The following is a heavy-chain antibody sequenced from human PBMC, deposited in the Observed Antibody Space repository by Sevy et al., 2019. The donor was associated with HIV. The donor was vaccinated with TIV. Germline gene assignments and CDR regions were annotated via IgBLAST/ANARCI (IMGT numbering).Heavy chain of an antibody. CDR2: ISYDGSNK. CDR3: AKALGVGVGATTGFYYYYGIDV. CDR1: GFTFSSYG. V-gene: IGHV3-30*18. J-gene: IGHJ6*02. D-gene: IGHD1-26*01. Sequence: GGSLRLSCAASGFTFSSYGMHWVRQAPGKGLEWVAVISYDGSNKYYADFEKGRFTISRDNSKNTLYLQMNGLRHEDTAVYYCAKALGVGVGATTGFYYYYGIDVWGQGTTVTVSS.